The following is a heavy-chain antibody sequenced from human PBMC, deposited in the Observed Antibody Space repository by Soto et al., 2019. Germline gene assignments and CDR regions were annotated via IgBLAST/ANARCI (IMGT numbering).Heavy chain of an antibody. Sequence: SETLSLTCTVSGGSISSYYWSWIRQPPGKGLEWIGYIYYSGSTNYNPSLKSRVTISVDTSKNQFSLKLSSVTAADTAVYYCARDMDSSGFIDYWGQGTLVTVSS. D-gene: IGHD3-22*01. CDR1: GGSISSYY. J-gene: IGHJ4*02. V-gene: IGHV4-59*01. CDR2: IYYSGST. CDR3: ARDMDSSGFIDY.